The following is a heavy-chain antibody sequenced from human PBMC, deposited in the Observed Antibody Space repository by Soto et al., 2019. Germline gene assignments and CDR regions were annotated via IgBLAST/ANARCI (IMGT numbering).Heavy chain of an antibody. CDR1: GGSISSSNW. D-gene: IGHD1-20*01. Sequence: SETLSLTCAVSGGSISSSNWWSWVRQPPGKGLEWIGEIYHSGSTNYNPSLKSRVTISVDKSKNQFSLKLSSVTAADTAAYYCALTGARRSYFDYWGQGTLVTV. V-gene: IGHV4-4*02. CDR2: IYHSGST. J-gene: IGHJ4*02. CDR3: ALTGARRSYFDY.